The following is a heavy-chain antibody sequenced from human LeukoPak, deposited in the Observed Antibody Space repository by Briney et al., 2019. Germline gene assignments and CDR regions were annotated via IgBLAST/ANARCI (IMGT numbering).Heavy chain of an antibody. CDR2: IYYSGST. CDR1: GGSIGSYY. CDR3: ASYDFWSGYPY. V-gene: IGHV4-59*01. Sequence: DPSETLSLTCTVSGGSIGSYYWSWIRQPPGKGLEWIGYIYYSGSTNYNPSLKSRVTISVDTSKNQFSLKLSSVTAADTAVYYCASYDFWSGYPYWGQGTLVTVSS. D-gene: IGHD3-3*01. J-gene: IGHJ4*02.